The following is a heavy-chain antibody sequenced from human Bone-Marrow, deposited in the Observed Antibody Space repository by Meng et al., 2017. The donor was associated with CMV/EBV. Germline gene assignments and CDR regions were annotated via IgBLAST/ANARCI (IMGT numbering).Heavy chain of an antibody. CDR1: GFTFNLYE. D-gene: IGHD1-14*01. J-gene: IGHJ6*01. V-gene: IGHV3-48*03. Sequence: GGSLRLSCAASGFTFNLYEMNWVRQAPGKGLEWVSYISSSSSTIYYADSVKGRFTISRDNAKNSLYLQMNSLRAEDTAVYYCAGEPSPDPYYYYYGMDVCGQGITVTVSS. CDR3: AGEPSPDPYYYYYGMDV. CDR2: ISSSSSTI.